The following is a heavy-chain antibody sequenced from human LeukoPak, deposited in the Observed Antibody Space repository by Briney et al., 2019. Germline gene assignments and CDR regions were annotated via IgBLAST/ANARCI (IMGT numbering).Heavy chain of an antibody. CDR3: TKGPSFDY. J-gene: IGHJ4*02. Sequence: PGGSLRLSCAASGFTFDDYAMHWVRQAPGKGLEWVSGISWNSGTIGYADSVKGRFTISRDNAKNSLYLQMNSLRAEDTALYYCTKGPSFDYWGQGTLVTVSS. CDR1: GFTFDDYA. V-gene: IGHV3-9*01. CDR2: ISWNSGTI.